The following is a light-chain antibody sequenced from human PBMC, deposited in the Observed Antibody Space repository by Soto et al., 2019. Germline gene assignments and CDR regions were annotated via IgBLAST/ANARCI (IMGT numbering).Light chain of an antibody. CDR2: DAS. CDR1: QSISSW. J-gene: IGKJ1*01. CDR3: QQYSSYWT. V-gene: IGKV1-5*01. Sequence: GDRVTITCRARQSISSWLAWYQQKQGQAPKFLIYDASNLESGVPSRFSGSGSGTEFTLTISSLQPDDFATYYCQQYSSYWTFGQGNKLESK.